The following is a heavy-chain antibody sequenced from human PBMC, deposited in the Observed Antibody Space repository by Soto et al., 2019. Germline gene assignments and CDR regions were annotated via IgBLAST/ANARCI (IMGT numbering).Heavy chain of an antibody. J-gene: IGHJ4*02. Sequence: EGSLRLSCAASGFTFSTYAMSWVRQPPGKGLEWVSIVSDGSSTSYADSVKGRFTISRDNAKNTLYLQMNSLRAEDTAVYYCARDGYCSGGSCYSVPVFDYWGQGTLVTVSS. D-gene: IGHD2-15*01. CDR1: GFTFSTYA. CDR3: ARDGYCSGGSCYSVPVFDY. V-gene: IGHV3-74*01. CDR2: IVSDGSST.